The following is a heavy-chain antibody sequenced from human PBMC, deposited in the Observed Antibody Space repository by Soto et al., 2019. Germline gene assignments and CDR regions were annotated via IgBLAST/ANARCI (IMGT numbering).Heavy chain of an antibody. CDR2: ISWNSGSI. V-gene: IGHV3-9*01. D-gene: IGHD3-16*02. CDR3: AKDMKGGGYDYVWGSYRSTDGGAFDI. Sequence: VQLVESGGGLVQPGRSLRLSCAASGFTFDDYAMHWVRQAPGKGLEWVSGISWNSGSIGYADSVKGRFTISRDNAKNSLYLQRTSLKAEDTALYYCAKDMKGGGYDYVWGSYRSTDGGAFDIWGQGTMVTVSS. J-gene: IGHJ3*02. CDR1: GFTFDDYA.